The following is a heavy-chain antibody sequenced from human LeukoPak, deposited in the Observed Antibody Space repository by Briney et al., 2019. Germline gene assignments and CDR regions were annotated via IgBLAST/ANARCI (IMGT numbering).Heavy chain of an antibody. V-gene: IGHV4-34*01. CDR1: GGSFNGYY. CDR3: VRVRTALGILFDY. D-gene: IGHD7-27*01. J-gene: IGHJ4*02. Sequence: TSEALSLTCAVFGGSFNGYYWNWFRQPPGKGLEWIGEINYTGSTNYNPSLKSRVTISVDTSKNQVSLKVSSVTAADTAVYYCVRVRTALGILFDYWGQGTLVTVSS. CDR2: INYTGST.